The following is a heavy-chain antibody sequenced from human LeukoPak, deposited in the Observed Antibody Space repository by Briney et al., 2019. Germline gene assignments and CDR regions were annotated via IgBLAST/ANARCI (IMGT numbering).Heavy chain of an antibody. CDR2: ISYDGSNK. V-gene: IGHV3-30*04. J-gene: IGHJ4*02. D-gene: IGHD6-13*01. Sequence: PGGSLRLSCAASGFTFSSYAMHWVRQAPGKGLEWVAVISYDGSNKYYADSVKGRFTISRDNSKNTLYLQMNSLRAEDTAVYYCAAAAGPLFDYWGQGTLVTVSS. CDR1: GFTFSSYA. CDR3: AAAAGPLFDY.